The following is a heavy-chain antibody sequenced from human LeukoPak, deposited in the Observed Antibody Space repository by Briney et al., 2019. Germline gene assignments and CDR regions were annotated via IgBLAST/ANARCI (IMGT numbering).Heavy chain of an antibody. V-gene: IGHV1-46*01. D-gene: IGHD4-17*01. CDR2: INPSGGST. CDR1: GHTFTSNY. CDR3: ARDPPYGTRALDY. J-gene: IGHJ4*02. Sequence: GASVKVSCKAFGHTFTSNYMHWVGQAPGQGLERMGIINPSGGSTSYAQKFQGRVTMTRDMSTSTVYMELRSLRSEDTAVYYCARDPPYGTRALDYWGQGTLVTVSS.